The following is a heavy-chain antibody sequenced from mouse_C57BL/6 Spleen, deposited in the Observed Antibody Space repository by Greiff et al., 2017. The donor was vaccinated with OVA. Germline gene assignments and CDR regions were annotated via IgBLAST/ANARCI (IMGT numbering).Heavy chain of an antibody. V-gene: IGHV5-4*01. CDR1: GFTFSSYA. J-gene: IGHJ2*01. CDR2: ISDGGSYT. CDR3: ARETISLDY. Sequence: EVKLVESGGGLVKPGGSLKLSCAASGFTFSSYAMSWVRQTPEKRLEWVATISDGGSYTYYPDNVKGRFTISRDNAKNNLYLQMSHLKSEDTAMYYCARETISLDYWGQGTTLTVSS. D-gene: IGHD2-12*01.